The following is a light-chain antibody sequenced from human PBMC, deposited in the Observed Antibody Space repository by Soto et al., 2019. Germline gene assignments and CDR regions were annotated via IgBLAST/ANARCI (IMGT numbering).Light chain of an antibody. CDR2: DVS. J-gene: IGLJ1*01. CDR1: SSDVGGYNY. Sequence: QSVLTQPASVSGSPGQSITISCTGTSSDVGGYNYVSWYQHHPGKAPKLMIYDVSNRPSGVSNRFSGSKSGNTASLTISGLQPEDEADYYCCSYAGSSLYVFGTGTKVTVL. V-gene: IGLV2-14*03. CDR3: CSYAGSSLYV.